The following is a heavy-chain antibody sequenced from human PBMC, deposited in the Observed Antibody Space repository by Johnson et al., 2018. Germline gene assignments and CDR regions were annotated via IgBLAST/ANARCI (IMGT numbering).Heavy chain of an antibody. CDR2: INQDGNEK. D-gene: IGHD3-22*01. CDR3: ARRYNSRGHYYRPGAFDI. J-gene: IGHJ3*02. Sequence: VQLQESGGGLVQRGGSLRLSCAVSGFNFNSYWMTWVRQAPGKGLEWVANINQDGNEKYYLDSGRGRFTISRDIARNSLYLKMNSLRAEDTAVYYCARRYNSRGHYYRPGAFDIGGQGTMVTISS. CDR1: GFNFNSYW. V-gene: IGHV3-7*01.